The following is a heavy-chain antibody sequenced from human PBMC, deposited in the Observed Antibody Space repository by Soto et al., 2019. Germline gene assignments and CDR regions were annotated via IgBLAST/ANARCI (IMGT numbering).Heavy chain of an antibody. D-gene: IGHD3-22*01. CDR1: GYSLSFYW. J-gene: IGHJ3*02. V-gene: IGHV5-51*01. CDR3: ATAYVYDFENSNYYRDAFDI. Sequence: PGESLKISCKASGYSLSFYWIGWVRQMPGKGLEWMAIMYPDDSDIRYSPSFEAHVTISADKSTSTAFLQWSSLTASDTAMYYCATAYVYDFENSNYYRDAFDIWGQGTLVTVSS. CDR2: MYPDDSDI.